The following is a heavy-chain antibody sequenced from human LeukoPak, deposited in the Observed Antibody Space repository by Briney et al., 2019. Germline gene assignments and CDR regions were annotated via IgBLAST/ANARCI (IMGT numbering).Heavy chain of an antibody. CDR3: ARDLGIAAAGFPNDY. V-gene: IGHV3-20*04. CDR2: INWNGGST. D-gene: IGHD6-13*01. J-gene: IGHJ4*02. Sequence: GGSLRLSCAASGFTFDDYGMGWVRQAPGKGLEWVSGINWNGGSTGYADSVKGRFTISRDNAKNSLYLQMNSLRAEDTALYYCARDLGIAAAGFPNDYWGQGTLVTVSS. CDR1: GFTFDDYG.